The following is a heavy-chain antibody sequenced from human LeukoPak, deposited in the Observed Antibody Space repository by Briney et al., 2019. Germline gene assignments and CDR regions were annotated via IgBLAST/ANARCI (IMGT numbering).Heavy chain of an antibody. V-gene: IGHV4-34*01. D-gene: IGHD5-18*01. CDR2: INHSGST. Sequence: PSETLSLTCAVYGGSFSGYYWSWIRQPPGKGLEWIGEINHSGSTNYNPSLKSRVTISVDTSKNQFSLQLNSVTPEDTAVYYCARELRYSYFTSLDYWGQGTLVTVSS. J-gene: IGHJ4*02. CDR1: GGSFSGYY. CDR3: ARELRYSYFTSLDY.